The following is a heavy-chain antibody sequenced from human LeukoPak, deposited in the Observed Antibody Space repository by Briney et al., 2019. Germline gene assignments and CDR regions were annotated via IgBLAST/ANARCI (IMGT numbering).Heavy chain of an antibody. CDR1: GSSITNYR. CDR2: IYHGDVDT. Sequence: GAPRNSSGTASGSSITNYRIGWLRPMRGKGLWGTGIIYHGDVDTKYSTSFHGQVTISADKSSANAYLQWSSLKASDTAMYYCARHPSAGLFEYFHHWGQGTLVTVSS. D-gene: IGHD6-13*01. J-gene: IGHJ1*01. CDR3: ARHPSAGLFEYFHH. V-gene: IGHV5-51*01.